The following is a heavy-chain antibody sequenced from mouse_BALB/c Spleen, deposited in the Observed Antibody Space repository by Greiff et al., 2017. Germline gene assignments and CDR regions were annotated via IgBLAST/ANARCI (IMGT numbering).Heavy chain of an antibody. CDR3: ARNGNYPPYYFDY. J-gene: IGHJ2*01. V-gene: IGHV5-17*02. Sequence: EVHLVESGGGLVQPGGSRKLSCAASGFTFSSFGMHWVRQAPEKGLEWVAYISSGSSTIYYADTVKGRFTISRDNPKNTLFLQMTSLSSEDTAMYYCARNGNYPPYYFDYWGQGTTLTVSS. CDR2: ISSGSSTI. D-gene: IGHD2-1*01. CDR1: GFTFSSFG.